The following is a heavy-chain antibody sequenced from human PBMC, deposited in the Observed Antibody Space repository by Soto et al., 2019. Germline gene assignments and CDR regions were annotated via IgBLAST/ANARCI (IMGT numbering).Heavy chain of an antibody. Sequence: EVQLLESGGGLVQPGGSLRLSCAASGVTLSSYAMSWVRQAPGKGLECVSAINGSGGSTYYEDSAKGRFTISRDNSKTTMYLQMNSLRAEDTAVYYCAKYGWNGAVDYWGQGTLVTVSS. CDR3: AKYGWNGAVDY. CDR1: GVTLSSYA. J-gene: IGHJ4*02. D-gene: IGHD1-1*01. V-gene: IGHV3-23*01. CDR2: INGSGGST.